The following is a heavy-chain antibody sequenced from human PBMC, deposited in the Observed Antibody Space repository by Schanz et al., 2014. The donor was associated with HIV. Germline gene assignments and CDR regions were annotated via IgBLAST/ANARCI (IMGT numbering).Heavy chain of an antibody. V-gene: IGHV1-69*01. Sequence: QVKLVQSGAEVKRPGSTVKVSCTASGGTLISTYGFRWARPAPGQGLEWMGGIIPIFGTANYAQKFQDRVTITADEPTSTAYMVLRGLRSEDTAVYYCAREVDIVVVPAAIVGWFDPWGQGTLVTVSS. CDR2: IIPIFGTA. J-gene: IGHJ5*02. CDR3: AREVDIVVVPAAIVGWFDP. CDR1: GGTLISTYG. D-gene: IGHD2-2*03.